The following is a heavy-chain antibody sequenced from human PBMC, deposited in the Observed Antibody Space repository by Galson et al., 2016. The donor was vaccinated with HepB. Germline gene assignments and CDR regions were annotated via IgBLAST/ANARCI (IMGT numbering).Heavy chain of an antibody. J-gene: IGHJ5*02. Sequence: LSLTCIVSGGSISNGGHFWSWIRHHPGKGLEWIGYIYYSGHTYYNPSLKSRINMSLDTSKNHFSLELTSVTAADTAVYYCARTNYGSGSYRWFDPWGQGTLVAVSS. CDR3: ARTNYGSGSYRWFDP. CDR1: GGSISNGGHF. V-gene: IGHV4-31*03. CDR2: IYYSGHT. D-gene: IGHD3-10*01.